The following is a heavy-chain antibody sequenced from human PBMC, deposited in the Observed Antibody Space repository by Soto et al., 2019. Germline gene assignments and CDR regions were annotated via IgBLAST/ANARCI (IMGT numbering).Heavy chain of an antibody. CDR2: INHSGST. V-gene: IGHV4-34*01. CDR1: GGSFSGYY. Sequence: SETLSLTCAVYGGSFSGYYWSWIRQPPGKGLEWIGEINHSGSTNYNPSLKSRVTISVDTSKNQFSLKLSSVTAADTAVYYCAREHGLRFLERLLARYNWFDPWGQGTLVTVSS. J-gene: IGHJ5*02. D-gene: IGHD3-3*01. CDR3: AREHGLRFLERLLARYNWFDP.